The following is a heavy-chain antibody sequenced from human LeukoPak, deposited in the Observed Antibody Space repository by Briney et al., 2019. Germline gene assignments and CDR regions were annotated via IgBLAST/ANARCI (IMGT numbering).Heavy chain of an antibody. Sequence: GGSLRLSCAASGFTFSTYWMSWVRQAPGKGVEWVANIKQDGNEKYYVDSVKGRFTISRDNAKNSLYPQMNSLRAEDTAMYYCARDSAGNDYWGQGTLVTVSS. CDR1: GFTFSTYW. D-gene: IGHD6-13*01. V-gene: IGHV3-7*01. CDR3: ARDSAGNDY. J-gene: IGHJ4*02. CDR2: IKQDGNEK.